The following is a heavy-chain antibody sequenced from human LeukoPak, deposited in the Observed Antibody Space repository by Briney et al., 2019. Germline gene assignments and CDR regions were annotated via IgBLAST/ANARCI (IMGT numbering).Heavy chain of an antibody. V-gene: IGHV4-59*01. CDR3: ARAWSYNFNYCDY. CDR1: GDSISRSYY. CDR2: IYYSGTT. J-gene: IGHJ4*02. D-gene: IGHD1-1*01. Sequence: SETLSLTCTVFGDSISRSYYWNWIRQSPEKGLEWIGHIYYSGTTGYNPSLESRVTISIDTSKNQFSLRLNSVTAADTAVYFCARAWSYNFNYCDYWGQGALVTVSS.